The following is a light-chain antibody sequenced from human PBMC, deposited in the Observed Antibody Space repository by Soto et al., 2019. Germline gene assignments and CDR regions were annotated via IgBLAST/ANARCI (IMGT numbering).Light chain of an antibody. V-gene: IGKV3-11*01. CDR3: QQRSNWAPSFT. CDR2: DAS. CDR1: QSVGSY. Sequence: EIVLTQSPATLSLSPGERATLSCRASQSVGSYLAWYQQKPGQAPRLLIYDASNRAIGIPSRFSGSGSGTDFTLTISSIEPEDFAVSYCQQRSNWAPSFTFGPGTKVDIK. J-gene: IGKJ3*01.